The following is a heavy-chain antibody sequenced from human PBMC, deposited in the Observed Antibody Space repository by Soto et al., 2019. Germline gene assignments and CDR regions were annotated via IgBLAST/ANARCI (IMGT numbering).Heavy chain of an antibody. V-gene: IGHV3-48*02. D-gene: IGHD3-22*01. CDR2: ITSSSSTI. CDR3: ARDRYDSSGYEAAFDY. Sequence: EVQLVEAGGGLVQPGGSLRLSCAASGFTFSSYSMNWVPEAPGKGLEWVSYITSSSSTIYSPDSVKGRFNMSRDNAKNSLYLQMNSLRDEDTAVYYCARDRYDSSGYEAAFDYWGQGTLVTVSS. CDR1: GFTFSSYS. J-gene: IGHJ4*02.